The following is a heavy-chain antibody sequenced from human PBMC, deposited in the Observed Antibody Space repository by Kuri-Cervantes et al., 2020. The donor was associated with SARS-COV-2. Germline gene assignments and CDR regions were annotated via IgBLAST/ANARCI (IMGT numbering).Heavy chain of an antibody. J-gene: IGHJ4*02. Sequence: GSLKISCAASGFTFSNAWMSWVRQAPGKGLEWVGRIKSKTDGGTTDYAAPVKGRFTISRDDSKNTLYLQMNSLKTEDTAVYYCTTEPLDYYDFWSGYPDYWGQGTLVTVYS. CDR3: TTEPLDYYDFWSGYPDY. D-gene: IGHD3-3*01. CDR1: GFTFSNAW. V-gene: IGHV3-15*01. CDR2: IKSKTDGGTT.